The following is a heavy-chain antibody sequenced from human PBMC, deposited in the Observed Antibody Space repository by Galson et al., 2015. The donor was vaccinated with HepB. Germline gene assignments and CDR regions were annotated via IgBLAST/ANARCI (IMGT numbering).Heavy chain of an antibody. D-gene: IGHD3-10*01. Sequence: SLRLSCAASGFTFSSYGMHWVRQAPGKGLEWVAVISYDGSNKYYADSVKGRFTISGDNSKNTLYLQMNSLRAEDTAVYYCARGPWGSGISPLWGQGTLVTVSS. CDR3: ARGPWGSGISPL. V-gene: IGHV3-30*03. CDR2: ISYDGSNK. CDR1: GFTFSSYG. J-gene: IGHJ4*02.